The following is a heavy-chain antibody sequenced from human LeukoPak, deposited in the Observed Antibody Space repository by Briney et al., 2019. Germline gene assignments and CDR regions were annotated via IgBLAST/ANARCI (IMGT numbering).Heavy chain of an antibody. Sequence: GGSLRLSCAASGFTINSNAMSWVRRAPGRGLEWVSAISGSAASTYYADSVKGRFTISRDNSKNTLYLHLNGLRAEDTARYYCTKTKFGDYSLHAFDVWGQGTMVTVSS. V-gene: IGHV3-23*01. J-gene: IGHJ3*01. CDR1: GFTINSNA. CDR3: TKTKFGDYSLHAFDV. D-gene: IGHD4-17*01. CDR2: ISGSAAST.